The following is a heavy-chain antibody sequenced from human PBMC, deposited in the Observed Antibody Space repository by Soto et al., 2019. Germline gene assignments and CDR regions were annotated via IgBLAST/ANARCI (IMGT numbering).Heavy chain of an antibody. D-gene: IGHD6-19*01. J-gene: IGHJ4*02. CDR3: ARGAVADYSRVFDY. V-gene: IGHV6-1*01. CDR2: TYYRSKWYK. Sequence: SQTLSLTCAISGDSVSSNSAAWNWVRQSPSRGLEWLGRTYYRSKWYKDYDLSVKSRITINLDTSKNQISLQLNSVTPEDTAVYYCARGAVADYSRVFDYWGQGTLVTVSS. CDR1: GDSVSSNSAA.